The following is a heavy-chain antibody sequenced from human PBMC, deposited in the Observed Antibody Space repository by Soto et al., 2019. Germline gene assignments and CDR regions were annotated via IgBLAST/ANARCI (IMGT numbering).Heavy chain of an antibody. D-gene: IGHD3-16*01. V-gene: IGHV4-59*01. Sequence: SETLSLTCTVSGGSISSYYWSGIRQPPGKGLEWIGYIYYSGSTNYTPPLKSRVTLSVDTSKNQFSLKLSSVTAADTAVYYCARDMSDHLPDLNHNWFAPWGQGTLVTPSS. CDR2: IYYSGST. CDR1: GGSISSYY. CDR3: ARDMSDHLPDLNHNWFAP. J-gene: IGHJ5*02.